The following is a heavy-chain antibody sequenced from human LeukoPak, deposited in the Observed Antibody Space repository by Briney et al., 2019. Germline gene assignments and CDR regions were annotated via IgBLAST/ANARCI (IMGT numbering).Heavy chain of an antibody. CDR1: GYTSTSYG. Sequence: ASVKLSCKASGYTSTSYGISWVRQAPGQGLEWMGWISAYNGNTNYAQKLQGRVTMTTATSTSTAYMELRSLRSDDTAVYYCARIDGMTTATYWGQGTLVTVSS. V-gene: IGHV1-18*01. CDR3: ARIDGMTTATY. CDR2: ISAYNGNT. J-gene: IGHJ4*02. D-gene: IGHD4-11*01.